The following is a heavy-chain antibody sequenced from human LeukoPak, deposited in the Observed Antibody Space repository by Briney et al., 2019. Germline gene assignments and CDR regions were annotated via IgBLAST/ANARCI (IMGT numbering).Heavy chain of an antibody. CDR3: ARGRDYYDSSGYPF. Sequence: SETLSLTCAVYGGSFSGYYWSCIRQPPGKGLEWIGEINHSGSTNYNPSLKSRVTISVDTSKNQFSLKLSSVTAADTAVYYCARGRDYYDSSGYPFWGQGTLVTVSS. D-gene: IGHD3-22*01. J-gene: IGHJ4*02. CDR2: INHSGST. V-gene: IGHV4-34*01. CDR1: GGSFSGYY.